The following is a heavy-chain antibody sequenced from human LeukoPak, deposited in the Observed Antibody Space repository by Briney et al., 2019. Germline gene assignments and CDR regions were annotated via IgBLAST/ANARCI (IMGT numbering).Heavy chain of an antibody. CDR3: ARKELWPPRLDY. Sequence: SETLSLTCTVSDYSITSNYYWGWIRQPPGKGLEWIGSIYHSGSPYYNPSLKSRVTISVDTSKNQFSLKLSSVTAADTAVYYCARKELWPPRLDYWGQGTLVTVSS. D-gene: IGHD5-18*01. V-gene: IGHV4-38-2*02. CDR1: DYSITSNYY. J-gene: IGHJ4*02. CDR2: IYHSGSP.